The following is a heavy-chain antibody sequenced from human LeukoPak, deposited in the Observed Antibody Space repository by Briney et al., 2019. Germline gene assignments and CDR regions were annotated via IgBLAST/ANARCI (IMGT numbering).Heavy chain of an antibody. CDR3: ARGTGFDAFDI. CDR2: IYHSGST. V-gene: IGHV4-30-2*01. D-gene: IGHD3/OR15-3a*01. Sequence: SQTLSLTCTVSGGSISSGGYYWSWIRQPPGKGLEWIGYIYHSGSTYYNPSLKSRVTISVDRSKNQFSLKLSSVTAADTAVYYCARGTGFDAFDIWGQGTMVTVSS. CDR1: GGSISSGGYY. J-gene: IGHJ3*02.